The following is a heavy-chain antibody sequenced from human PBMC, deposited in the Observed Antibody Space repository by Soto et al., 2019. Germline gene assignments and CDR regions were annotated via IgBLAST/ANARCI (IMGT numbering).Heavy chain of an antibody. J-gene: IGHJ4*02. D-gene: IGHD3-10*01. CDR2: ISGSGGST. Sequence: GGSLRLSCAPSGFTFSSYAMSWVRQAPGKGLEWVSAISGSGGSTYYADSVKGRFTTSRDNSKNTLYLQMNSLRAEDTAVYYCAKAGYYGSGSYYNVDYWGQGTLGTVSS. V-gene: IGHV3-23*01. CDR3: AKAGYYGSGSYYNVDY. CDR1: GFTFSSYA.